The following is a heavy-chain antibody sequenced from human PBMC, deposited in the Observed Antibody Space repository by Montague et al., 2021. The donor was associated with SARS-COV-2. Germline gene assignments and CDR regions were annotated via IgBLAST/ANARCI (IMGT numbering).Heavy chain of an antibody. D-gene: IGHD2-8*02. CDR1: GDSISNYY. CDR3: ARGGRRDIVLVVYDQWYCLDV. Sequence: SETLSLTCTVSGDSISNYYCSWIRQPPGKGLEWNWYIHYTVSTNYYHSLTLRVTISVYMSTSQFSLKLSSVTAADTAVYYCARGGRRDIVLVVYDQWYCLDVWGQGTTVTVSS. J-gene: IGHJ6*02. V-gene: IGHV4-59*01. CDR2: IHYTVST.